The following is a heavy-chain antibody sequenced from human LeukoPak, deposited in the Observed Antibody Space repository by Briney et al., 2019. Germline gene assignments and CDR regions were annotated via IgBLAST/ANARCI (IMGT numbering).Heavy chain of an antibody. CDR1: GGSISSYY. CDR2: IYTSGSS. D-gene: IGHD7-27*01. CDR3: ARDLLDWGYYYYMDV. Sequence: SETLSLTCNVSGGSISSYYWSWIRQPAGKGLEWIGRIYTSGSSNYNPSLKSRVTMSVDTSKNQISLWLSSVTPADTAVYYCARDLLDWGYYYYMDVWGKGTTVTVSS. V-gene: IGHV4-4*07. J-gene: IGHJ6*03.